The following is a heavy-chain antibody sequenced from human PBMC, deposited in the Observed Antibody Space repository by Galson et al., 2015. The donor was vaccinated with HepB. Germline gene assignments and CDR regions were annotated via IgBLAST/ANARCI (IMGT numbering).Heavy chain of an antibody. Sequence: SLRLSCASSGFHFNEYALHWVRQAPGKGLEWLAVISFDGRSAYYGDSVKGRFTVSRDNSRSTLFLQMNSLRPDDTAVYYSAKNFAQWLVLGGFFDMWGQGALVSVSS. CDR1: GFHFNEYA. CDR2: ISFDGRSA. J-gene: IGHJ4*02. D-gene: IGHD3-22*01. CDR3: AKNFAQWLVLGGFFDM. V-gene: IGHV3-33*06.